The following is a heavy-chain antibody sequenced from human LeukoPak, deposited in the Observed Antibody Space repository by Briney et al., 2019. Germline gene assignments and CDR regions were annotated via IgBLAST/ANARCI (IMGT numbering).Heavy chain of an antibody. CDR3: AREELSVVPADL. Sequence: SETLSLTCTVSGGSISSYYWSWIRQPAGKGLEWIGRIYTSGSTNYNPSIKSRVTMSVDTSKNQFSLKLSSVTAADTAVYYCAREELSVVPADLWGQGTLVTVSS. CDR2: IYTSGST. V-gene: IGHV4-4*07. J-gene: IGHJ5*02. D-gene: IGHD2-2*01. CDR1: GGSISSYY.